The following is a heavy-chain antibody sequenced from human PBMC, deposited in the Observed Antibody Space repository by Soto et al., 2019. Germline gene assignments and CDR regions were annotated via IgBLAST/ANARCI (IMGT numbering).Heavy chain of an antibody. CDR2: INPSGDSR. V-gene: IGHV1-46*01. D-gene: IGHD2-2*02. Sequence: ASVKVSCKASGFSFSDYFMHWGRQAPGQGLEWMGIINPSGDSRNYAQKFQGRVTITRDTSTSTVYMDLSSLRYEDTAVYYCARSLTEGYCTITGCYTRPLYVLDVPAQGHTVTVS. J-gene: IGHJ6*02. CDR3: ARSLTEGYCTITGCYTRPLYVLDV. CDR1: GFSFSDYF.